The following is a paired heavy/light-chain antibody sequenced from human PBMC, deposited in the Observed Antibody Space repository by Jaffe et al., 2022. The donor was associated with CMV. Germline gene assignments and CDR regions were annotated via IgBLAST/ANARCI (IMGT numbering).Light chain of an antibody. J-gene: IGKJ2*01. V-gene: IGKV3-15*01. CDR2: GAS. CDR1: QYVSTN. CDR3: QQYNNWPPYT. Sequence: EIVMTQSPATLSVSPGERATLSCRASQYVSTNLAWYQQKPGQAPRLLIYGASTRATGIPARFSGSGSGTEFTLTISSLQSEDFAVYYCQQYNNWPPYTFGQGTKLEIK.
Heavy chain of an antibody. D-gene: IGHD3-22*01. V-gene: IGHV3-21*01. CDR2: ISRTSNFI. CDR3: ARRRSMRPPGDAFDL. CDR1: GFTFTNYS. J-gene: IGHJ3*01. Sequence: EGQLVESGGGLFKPGGSLRLSCVASGFTFTNYSIIWVRQAPGKGLEWVSYISRTSNFIYYADSVKGRFTISRDNAKNSLYLQMSSLRAEDTAVYYCARRRSMRPPGDAFDLWGQGTMVTVSS.